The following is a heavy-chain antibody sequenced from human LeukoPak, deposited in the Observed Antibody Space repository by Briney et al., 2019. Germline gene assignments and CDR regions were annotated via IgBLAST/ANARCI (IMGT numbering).Heavy chain of an antibody. CDR1: GYTFTGYY. J-gene: IGHJ6*02. CDR3: ARGNDFYYYYGMDV. Sequence: ASVKVSCKASGYTFTGYYMHWVRQAPGQGLEWMGWINPNSGGTNYAQKFQGRVTMTRDTSINTAYMELSRLRSDDTAVYYCARGNDFYYYYGMDVWGQGTTVTVSS. CDR2: INPNSGGT. V-gene: IGHV1-2*02.